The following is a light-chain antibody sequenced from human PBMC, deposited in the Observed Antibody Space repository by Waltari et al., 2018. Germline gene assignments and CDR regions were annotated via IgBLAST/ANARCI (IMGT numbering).Light chain of an antibody. V-gene: IGLV2-8*01. CDR1: SSDVGGYKY. Sequence: QSALTQPPSASGSPGQSVTISCTVTSSDVGGYKYVSWYRQHPGKSPNLMIYEGSKRPYGVPDRCSGSKSGNTASLTVSGLQAEDEADYYCSSSVGSNNLHVVFGGGTKLTVL. J-gene: IGLJ2*01. CDR3: SSSVGSNNLHVV. CDR2: EGS.